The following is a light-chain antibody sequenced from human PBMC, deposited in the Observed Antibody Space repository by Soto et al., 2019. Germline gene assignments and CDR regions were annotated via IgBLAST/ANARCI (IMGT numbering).Light chain of an antibody. CDR3: QQSYSTLRT. CDR1: QSISSY. CDR2: AAS. J-gene: IGKJ1*01. Sequence: DIQMTQSPSSLSASVGDRLTITCRASQSISSYLNWYQQKPGKAPKLLTYAASSLQSGVPSRFSGSGSGTDFTLTISSLQPEDFATYYCQQSYSTLRTFGQGTKVDIK. V-gene: IGKV1-39*01.